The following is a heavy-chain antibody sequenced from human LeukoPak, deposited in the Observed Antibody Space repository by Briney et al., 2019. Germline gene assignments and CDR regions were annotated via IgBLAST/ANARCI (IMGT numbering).Heavy chain of an antibody. V-gene: IGHV3-7*03. Sequence: PGGSLRLSCAASGFTFSSYCMSWVRQAPWKGLEWVADIREDGSEKYYVDSVKGRFTISRDNAKNSLFLQMNSLRAEDTAVYYCATQPVGLLWFGELPVVWGKGTTVTISS. D-gene: IGHD3-10*01. CDR3: ATQPVGLLWFGELPVV. J-gene: IGHJ6*04. CDR2: IREDGSEK. CDR1: GFTFSSYC.